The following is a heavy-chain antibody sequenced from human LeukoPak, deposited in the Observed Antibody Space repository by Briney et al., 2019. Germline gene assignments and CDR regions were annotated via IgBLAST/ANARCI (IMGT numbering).Heavy chain of an antibody. CDR1: GFTFSSYW. J-gene: IGHJ4*02. CDR3: ARGGYCSSTSCYVLD. V-gene: IGHV3-7*01. D-gene: IGHD2-2*01. CDR2: IKQDGSEK. Sequence: PGGSLRLSCAASGFTFSSYWMNWVRQAPGKGLEWVANIKQDGSEKYYVDSVKGRFTISRDNAKNSLYLKMNSLRAEDTAVYYCARGGYCSSTSCYVLDWGQGTLVTVSS.